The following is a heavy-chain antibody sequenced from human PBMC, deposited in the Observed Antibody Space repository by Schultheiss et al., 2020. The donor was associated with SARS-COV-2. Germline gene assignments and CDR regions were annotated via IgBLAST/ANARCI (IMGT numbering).Heavy chain of an antibody. D-gene: IGHD6-6*01. CDR3: ARARSSSSPLYHYYYMDV. CDR2: IYYSGST. Sequence: LRLSCTVSGGSISSGGYYWSWIRQHPGKGLEWIGYIYYSGSTYYNPSLKSRVTISVDTSKNQFSLKLSSVTAADTAVYYCARARSSSSPLYHYYYMDVWGKGTTVTVSS. V-gene: IGHV4-31*03. J-gene: IGHJ6*03. CDR1: GGSISSGGYY.